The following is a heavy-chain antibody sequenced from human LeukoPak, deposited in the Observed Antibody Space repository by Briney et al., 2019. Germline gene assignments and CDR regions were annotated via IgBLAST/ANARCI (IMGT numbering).Heavy chain of an antibody. CDR1: GYTFTGYY. CDR3: AREDTIFGVVIIPGYY. Sequence: ASVKVSCKASGYTFTGYYMHWVRQAPGQGLEWMGWINPNSGGTNYAQKFQGRVAMTRDTSISTAYMELSRLRSDDTAVYYCAREDTIFGVVIIPGYYWGQGTLVTVSS. CDR2: INPNSGGT. V-gene: IGHV1-2*02. D-gene: IGHD3-3*01. J-gene: IGHJ4*02.